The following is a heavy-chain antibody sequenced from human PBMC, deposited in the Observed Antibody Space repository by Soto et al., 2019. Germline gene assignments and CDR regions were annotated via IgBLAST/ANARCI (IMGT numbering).Heavy chain of an antibody. CDR3: AREWSAAPPYYYYYGMDV. Sequence: QVQLVESGGGVVQPGRSLRLSCAASGFTFSSYAMHWVRQAPGKGLEWVAVISYDGSNKYYADSVKGRFTISRDNSKNTLYLQMNSLRAEDTAVYYCAREWSAAPPYYYYYGMDVWGQGTTVTVSS. CDR2: ISYDGSNK. CDR1: GFTFSSYA. J-gene: IGHJ6*02. D-gene: IGHD2-15*01. V-gene: IGHV3-30-3*01.